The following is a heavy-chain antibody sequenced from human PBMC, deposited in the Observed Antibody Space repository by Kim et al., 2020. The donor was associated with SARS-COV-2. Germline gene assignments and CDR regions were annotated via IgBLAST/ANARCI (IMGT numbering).Heavy chain of an antibody. Sequence: GGSLRLSCAASGFAMSSYGIHWVRQAPGKGLEWVSLIWYDGGNKYYADSVKGRFTISRDNSKNTLYLQMNSLRAEDTAVYYCARDYAGYFKGLDVWGQGTTVTVSS. D-gene: IGHD3-9*01. CDR3: ARDYAGYFKGLDV. CDR2: IWYDGGNK. J-gene: IGHJ6*02. V-gene: IGHV3-33*01. CDR1: GFAMSSYG.